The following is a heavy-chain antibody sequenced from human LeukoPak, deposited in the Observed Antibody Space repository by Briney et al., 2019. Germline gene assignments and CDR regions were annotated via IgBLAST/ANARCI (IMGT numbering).Heavy chain of an antibody. J-gene: IGHJ3*02. CDR3: ARESTVVVTATDAFDI. CDR2: ISSSSSYT. Sequence: PGGSLRLSCAASGFTFSDYYMGWIRQAPGKGLEWVSYISSSSSYTNYADSVKGRFTISRDNPKNSLYLQMNSLRAEDTAVYYCARESTVVVTATDAFDIWGQGTMVTVSS. CDR1: GFTFSDYY. V-gene: IGHV3-11*06. D-gene: IGHD2-21*02.